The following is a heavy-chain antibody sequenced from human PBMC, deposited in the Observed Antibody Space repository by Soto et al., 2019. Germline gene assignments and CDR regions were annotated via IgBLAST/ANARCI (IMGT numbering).Heavy chain of an antibody. CDR2: IYYSGST. D-gene: IGHD6-19*01. J-gene: IGHJ4*02. V-gene: IGHV4-39*01. CDR1: GGSISSSSYY. Sequence: SETLSLTCTVSGGSISSSSYYWGWIRQPPGKGLEWIGSIYYSGSTYYNPSLKSRVTISVDTSKNQFSLKLSSVTAADTAVYYCAHREAGTRGVTLFDYWGQGTLVTVSS. CDR3: AHREAGTRGVTLFDY.